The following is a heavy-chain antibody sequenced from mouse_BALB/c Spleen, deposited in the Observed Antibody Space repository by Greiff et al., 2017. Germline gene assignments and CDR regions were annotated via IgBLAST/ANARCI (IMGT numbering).Heavy chain of an antibody. D-gene: IGHD1-1*01. CDR2: ISYDGSN. V-gene: IGHV3-6*02. CDR1: GYSITSGYY. J-gene: IGHJ4*01. Sequence: EVQLQQSGPGLVKPSQSLSLTCSVTGYSITSGYYWNWIRQFPGNKLEWMGYISYDGSNNYNPSLKNRISITRDTSKNQFFLKLNSVTTEDTATYYCAREGDYYYGSSYAMDYWGQGTSVTVSS. CDR3: AREGDYYYGSSYAMDY.